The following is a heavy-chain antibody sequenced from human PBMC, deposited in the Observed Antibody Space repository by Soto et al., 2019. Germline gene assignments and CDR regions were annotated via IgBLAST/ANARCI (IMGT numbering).Heavy chain of an antibody. J-gene: IGHJ6*02. V-gene: IGHV4-59*01. CDR3: ARAPSYCISTSCYGYYYGMDV. Sequence: PSEILSLTCTVSGGSISSYYWSWIRQPPGKGLEWFGYIYYSGSTNYNPSLKSRVTISVDTSKNQFSLKLSSVTAADTAVYYCARAPSYCISTSCYGYYYGMDVWGQGTTVTVSS. CDR1: GGSISSYY. CDR2: IYYSGST. D-gene: IGHD2-2*01.